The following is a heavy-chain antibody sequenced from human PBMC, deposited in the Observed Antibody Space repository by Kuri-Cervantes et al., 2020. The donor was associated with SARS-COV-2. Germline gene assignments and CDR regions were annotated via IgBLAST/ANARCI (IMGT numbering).Heavy chain of an antibody. V-gene: IGHV3-48*03. CDR1: GFTFSSYE. CDR3: ARRNDFWSGAYFDY. CDR2: ISSSGSTI. J-gene: IGHJ4*02. Sequence: GGSLRLSCAASGFTFSSYEMNWVRQAPGKGLEWVSYISSSGSTIYYADSVKGRFTISRDNAKNSLYLQMKSLRAEDTAVYYCARRNDFWSGAYFDYWGQGTLVTVSS. D-gene: IGHD3-3*01.